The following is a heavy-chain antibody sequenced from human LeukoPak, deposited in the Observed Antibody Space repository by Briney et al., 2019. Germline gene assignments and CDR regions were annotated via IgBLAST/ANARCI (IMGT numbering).Heavy chain of an antibody. CDR1: GFTFSSYG. CDR2: ISYDGSNK. Sequence: GRSLRLSCAASGFTFSSYGMHWVRQAPGKGLEWVAVISYDGSNKYYAGSVKGRFTISRDNSKNTLYLQMNSLRAEDTAVYYCAKEDYYGGMDVWGKGTTVTVSS. D-gene: IGHD3-10*01. V-gene: IGHV3-30*18. J-gene: IGHJ6*04. CDR3: AKEDYYGGMDV.